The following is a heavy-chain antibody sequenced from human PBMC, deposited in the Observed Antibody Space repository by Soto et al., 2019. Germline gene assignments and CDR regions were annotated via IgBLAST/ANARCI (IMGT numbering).Heavy chain of an antibody. D-gene: IGHD6-13*01. CDR2: ISSSSSYI. Sequence: EVQLVESGGGLVKPGGSLRLSCAASGFTFSSYSMNWVRQAPGKGLEWVSSISSSSSYIYYGDSVKGRLTISRDNAKNSLYRQMNSLRAEHTAVYYCAREAGGASWYSNLDPEVGSPWFAPWGQGTLVTVSS. J-gene: IGHJ5*02. CDR1: GFTFSSYS. CDR3: AREAGGASWYSNLDPEVGSPWFAP. V-gene: IGHV3-21*01.